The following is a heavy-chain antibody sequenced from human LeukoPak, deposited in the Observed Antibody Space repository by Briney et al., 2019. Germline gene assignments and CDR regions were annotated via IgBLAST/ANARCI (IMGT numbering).Heavy chain of an antibody. CDR1: GGVFTTYA. D-gene: IGHD4-17*01. J-gene: IGHJ2*01. Sequence: ASVKVSCKASGGVFTTYAISWVRQAPGQGLEWMGSIIPFLGTTNYAQKFQGRVTITADEPTRTAYMELTYVRSDDTAVYYCASSTVADWYFDLWGRGTLVTVSS. CDR3: ASSTVADWYFDL. V-gene: IGHV1-69*11. CDR2: IIPFLGTT.